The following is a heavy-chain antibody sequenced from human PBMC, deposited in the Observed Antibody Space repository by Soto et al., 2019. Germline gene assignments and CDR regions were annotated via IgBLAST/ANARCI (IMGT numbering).Heavy chain of an antibody. Sequence: GGSLRLSCAASGFTFSSYAMSWVRQAPGKGLEWVSAISGSGGSTYYADSVKGRFTISRDNSKNTLYLQMNSLRAEDTAVYYCAKDLYRIISAAAGILLDYWGQGTLVTVSS. CDR2: ISGSGGST. D-gene: IGHD6-13*01. CDR1: GFTFSSYA. V-gene: IGHV3-23*01. J-gene: IGHJ4*02. CDR3: AKDLYRIISAAAGILLDY.